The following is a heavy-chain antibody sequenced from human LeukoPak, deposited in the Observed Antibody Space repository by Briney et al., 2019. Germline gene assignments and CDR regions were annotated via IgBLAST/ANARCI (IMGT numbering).Heavy chain of an antibody. D-gene: IGHD3-9*01. J-gene: IGHJ6*02. CDR2: IYYSGGST. CDR1: GFTFDDYD. V-gene: IGHV3-20*04. Sequence: AGGTLRLSCAASGFTFDDYDMNWVRQAPGKGLEWVSGIYYSGGSTDYADSVKVRFAISRDNTKNSLYLQMNSLRAEDTAVYYCASRYEVLTGMLADYYLAMDVWGQGTTDTLPS. CDR3: ASRYEVLTGMLADYYLAMDV.